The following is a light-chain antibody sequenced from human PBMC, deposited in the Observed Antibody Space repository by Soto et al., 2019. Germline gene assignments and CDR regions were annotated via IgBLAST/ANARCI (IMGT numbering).Light chain of an antibody. CDR3: QSYDSDFVV. CDR1: SGSIANNY. J-gene: IGLJ2*01. CDR2: ENN. V-gene: IGLV6-57*04. Sequence: NFMLTQPHSVSESPGKTLSISCTRSSGSIANNYVQWYQQRPGSAPTTVIYENNQRLSGVPDRFSGSTDGSSNSASLTISGLQTEDEADYYCQSYDSDFVVFGGGTKLHRP.